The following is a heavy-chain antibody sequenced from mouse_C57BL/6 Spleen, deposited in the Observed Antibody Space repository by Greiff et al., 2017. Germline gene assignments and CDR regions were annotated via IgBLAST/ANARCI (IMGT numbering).Heavy chain of an antibody. CDR1: GYAFSRSW. Sequence: VQLQQSGPELVKPGASVKISCKASGYAFSRSWMNWVKQRPGKGLEWIGRIYPGDGDTKYNVKFKGKAPLTADKAASTAYMQHSSLTSEDSAVYFGARRWDNAMDYWGQGTSVTVSS. CDR2: IYPGDGDT. V-gene: IGHV1-82*01. CDR3: ARRWDNAMDY. J-gene: IGHJ4*01. D-gene: IGHD3-3*01.